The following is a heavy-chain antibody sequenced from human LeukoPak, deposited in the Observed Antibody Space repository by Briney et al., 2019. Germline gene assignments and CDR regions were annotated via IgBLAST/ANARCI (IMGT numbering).Heavy chain of an antibody. D-gene: IGHD6-19*01. CDR3: ARDPYSSGWYGRRSWFDP. CDR2: INHSGST. J-gene: IGHJ5*02. Sequence: SETLSLTCAVYGGSFSGYYWSWIRQPPGKGLELIGEINHSGSTNYNPSLKSRVTISVDTSKNQFSLKLSSVTAADTAVYYCARDPYSSGWYGRRSWFDPWGQGTLVTVSS. V-gene: IGHV4-34*01. CDR1: GGSFSGYY.